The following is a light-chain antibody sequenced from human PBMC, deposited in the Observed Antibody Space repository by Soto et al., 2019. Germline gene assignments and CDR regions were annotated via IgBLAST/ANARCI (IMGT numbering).Light chain of an antibody. V-gene: IGLV2-14*01. Sequence: ALTQPASVSGSPGQSITISCTGTSSDVGGYNYVSWYQQHPGKAPKLMIYEVSNRPSGVSNRFSGSKSGNTASLTISGLQAEDEADYYCSSYTSSSTQVFGTGTKVTI. CDR1: SSDVGGYNY. J-gene: IGLJ1*01. CDR2: EVS. CDR3: SSYTSSSTQV.